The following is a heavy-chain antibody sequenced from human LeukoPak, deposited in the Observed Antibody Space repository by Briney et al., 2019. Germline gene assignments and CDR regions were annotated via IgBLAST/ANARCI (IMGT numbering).Heavy chain of an antibody. CDR1: GFVSSNY. CDR3: AKLDSSSWYYFDY. D-gene: IGHD6-13*01. J-gene: IGHJ4*02. Sequence: GGSLRLSCTASGFVSSNYMSWVRQAPGKGLEWVSVIYSGGSTYYADSVKGRFTISRDNSKNTLYLQMNSLRAEDTAVYYCAKLDSSSWYYFDYWGQGTLVTVSS. V-gene: IGHV3-66*04. CDR2: IYSGGST.